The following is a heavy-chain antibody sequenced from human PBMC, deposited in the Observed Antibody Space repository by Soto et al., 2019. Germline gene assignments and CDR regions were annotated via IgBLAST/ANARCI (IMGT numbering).Heavy chain of an antibody. D-gene: IGHD5-12*01. CDR1: GFTFSGYE. J-gene: IGHJ4*02. V-gene: IGHV3-48*03. Sequence: PGGSLRLSGGASGFTFSGYEMNGVGQAPGKGLEWVSYISSSGSTIYYADSVKGRFTISRDNAKNSLYLQMNSLRAEDTAVYYCARVVSRRRGYNSYFDYWGQGTLVTVSS. CDR2: ISSSGSTI. CDR3: ARVVSRRRGYNSYFDY.